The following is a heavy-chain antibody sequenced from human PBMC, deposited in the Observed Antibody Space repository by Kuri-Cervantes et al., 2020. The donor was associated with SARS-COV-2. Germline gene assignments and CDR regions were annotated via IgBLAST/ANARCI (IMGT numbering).Heavy chain of an antibody. CDR3: ASGELLGPGPLTPRFGYYGMDV. CDR1: GGTFSSSV. Sequence: SVKVSCKTSGGTFSSSVISWVRQAPGQGLEWMGGIIPILGIANYAQKFQGRVTITADKSTSTAYMELSSLRSEDTAVYYCASGELLGPGPLTPRFGYYGMDVWGQGTTVTVSS. J-gene: IGHJ6*02. CDR2: IIPILGIA. D-gene: IGHD3-10*01. V-gene: IGHV1-69*10.